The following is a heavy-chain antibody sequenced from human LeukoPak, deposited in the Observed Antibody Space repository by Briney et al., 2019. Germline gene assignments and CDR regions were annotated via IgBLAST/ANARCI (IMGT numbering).Heavy chain of an antibody. CDR3: ARFQDAHGELPGWYFDL. CDR2: INPSSGTT. J-gene: IGHJ2*01. CDR1: GYSFTSFY. D-gene: IGHD1-7*01. V-gene: IGHV1-46*01. Sequence: ASVKVSCKASGYSFTSFYMHWVRQAPGHGLECMGIINPSSGTTSYAQKFQGRITMTRDTSTSTVYMEESSLRSEDTAVYYCARFQDAHGELPGWYFDLWGRGTLVTVSS.